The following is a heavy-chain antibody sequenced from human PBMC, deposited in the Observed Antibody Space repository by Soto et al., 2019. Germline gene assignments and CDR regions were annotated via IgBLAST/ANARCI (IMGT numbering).Heavy chain of an antibody. CDR3: AREPVGPDYAMDV. CDR1: GFDFSSYG. V-gene: IGHV3-33*01. J-gene: IGHJ6*02. D-gene: IGHD1-26*01. CDR2: LGFDGGGR. Sequence: QMQLVESGGSVVQPWTSLRLSCAAFGFDFSSYGMHWVRQTPGKGLEWVAVLGFDGGGRYYADSVKGRFTVSRDNSKKMLYLQMDSLRAEDTALYYCAREPVGPDYAMDVWGQGTTVTVSS.